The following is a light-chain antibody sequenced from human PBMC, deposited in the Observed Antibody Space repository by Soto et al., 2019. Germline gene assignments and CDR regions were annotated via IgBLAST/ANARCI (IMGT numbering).Light chain of an antibody. V-gene: IGKV1-39*01. Sequence: DIPMTQSPSSLSASVGARVTITCRARQRFSSYLNWYQQIPGKAPKFLIYAACSVQRGVPSRFSGSVTGTDFTLTITSLQPLNLATYYCQQSYNTPLTFGGGT. CDR3: QQSYNTPLT. CDR2: AAC. CDR1: QRFSSY. J-gene: IGKJ4*01.